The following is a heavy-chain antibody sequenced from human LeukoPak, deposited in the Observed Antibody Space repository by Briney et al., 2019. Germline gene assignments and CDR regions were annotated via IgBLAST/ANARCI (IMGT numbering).Heavy chain of an antibody. Sequence: PSETLSLTCAVYGGSFSGYYWSWIRQPPGKGLEWIGEINHSGSTNYNPSLKSRATISVDTSKNQLSLKLSSVTAADTAVYYCARLTRTRAIPYWGQGTLVTVSS. CDR2: INHSGST. V-gene: IGHV4-34*01. CDR1: GGSFSGYY. D-gene: IGHD2-21*01. CDR3: ARLTRTRAIPY. J-gene: IGHJ4*02.